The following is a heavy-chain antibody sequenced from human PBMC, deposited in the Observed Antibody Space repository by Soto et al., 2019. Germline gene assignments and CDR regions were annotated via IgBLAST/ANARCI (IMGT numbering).Heavy chain of an antibody. CDR2: IKQDGSEK. CDR3: ARDHSEDYGDYLGGMDV. V-gene: IGHV3-7*01. Sequence: PGGSLRLSCAASGFTFSSYWMSWVRQAPGKGLEWVANIKQDGSEKYYVDSVKGRFTISRDNAKNSLYLQMNSLRAEDTAVYCCARDHSEDYGDYLGGMDVWGQGTTVTVSS. D-gene: IGHD4-17*01. J-gene: IGHJ6*02. CDR1: GFTFSSYW.